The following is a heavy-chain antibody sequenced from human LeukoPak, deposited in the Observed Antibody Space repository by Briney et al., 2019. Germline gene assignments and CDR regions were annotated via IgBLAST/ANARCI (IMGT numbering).Heavy chain of an antibody. CDR3: ARELSHFHHSPYSSGWLYYYYGMDV. CDR2: SKSDESST. Sequence: PGGSLRLSCAASGFTFSGHWMHWVRQVPGKGLVWVSRSKSDESSTSYADSVKGRFTISRDNAKNSLYLQMNSLRAEDTAVYYCARELSHFHHSPYSSGWLYYYYGMDVWGQGTTVTVSS. J-gene: IGHJ6*02. V-gene: IGHV3-74*01. CDR1: GFTFSGHW. D-gene: IGHD6-19*01.